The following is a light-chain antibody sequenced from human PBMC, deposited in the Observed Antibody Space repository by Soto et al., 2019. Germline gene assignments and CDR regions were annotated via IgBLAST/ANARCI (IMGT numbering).Light chain of an antibody. CDR2: DAS. CDR1: QRIITW. V-gene: IGKV1-5*01. CDR3: QQYDSYSMT. J-gene: IGKJ1*01. Sequence: DIQMTQSPSTLSASVGEGVTITCRASQRIITWLAWYQQKPGKAPKLLIYDASSLESGVPSRFSGSGSGTEFTLTISSLQPDDFATYYCQQYDSYSMTFGQGTKVDIK.